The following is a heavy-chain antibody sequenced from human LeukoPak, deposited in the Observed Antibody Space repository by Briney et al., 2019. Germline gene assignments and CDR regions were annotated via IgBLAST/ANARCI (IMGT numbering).Heavy chain of an antibody. D-gene: IGHD3-10*01. CDR3: ARSTRGLDV. J-gene: IGHJ6*02. CDR1: GGSVSSGSYY. V-gene: IGHV4-61*01. CDR2: IYYSGST. Sequence: SETLSLTCTVSGGSVSSGSYYWSWIRQPPGKGLEWIGYIYYSGSTNYNPSLKSRVTISVDTSKNQFSLKLSSVTAADTAVYYCARSTRGLDVWGQGTTVTVSS.